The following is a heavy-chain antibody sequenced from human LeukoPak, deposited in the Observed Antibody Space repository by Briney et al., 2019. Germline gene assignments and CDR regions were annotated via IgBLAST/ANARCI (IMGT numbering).Heavy chain of an antibody. V-gene: IGHV4-39*07. CDR2: IYYSGST. J-gene: IGHJ6*03. Sequence: SETLSLTCTVSGGSISSSSYYWGWIRQPPGKGLEWIGSIYYSGSTYYNPSLKSRVTISVDTSKNQFSLKLSSVTAADTAVYYCANHPSYYYYMDVWGKGTTVTVS. CDR3: ANHPSYYYYMDV. CDR1: GGSISSSSYY.